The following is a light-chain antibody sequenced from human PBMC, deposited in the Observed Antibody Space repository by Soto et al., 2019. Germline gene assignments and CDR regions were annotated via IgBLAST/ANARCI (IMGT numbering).Light chain of an antibody. CDR2: GAS. Sequence: ELVWTRSQGTIHLSPGESAPPSGRAIRSVSSSSLAWYQQNPGQAPRLLIYGASSRATGIPDRFSGSGSGTDFTLTISRLEPEDFAVYYCQQYGSSRLTFGGGTKVEIK. J-gene: IGKJ4*01. CDR1: RSVSSSS. V-gene: IGKV3-20*01. CDR3: QQYGSSRLT.